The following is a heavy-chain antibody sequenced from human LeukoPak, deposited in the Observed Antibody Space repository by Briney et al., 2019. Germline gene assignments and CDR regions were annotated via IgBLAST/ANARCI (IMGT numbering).Heavy chain of an antibody. Sequence: PGGSLRLSCAASGFIVSSNYMNWVRQAPGKGLEWVSVFYSGGSTFYADSVKGRFTISRDNSKNTLYLQMNSLRAEDTAVYYCARGRQCDYWDQGTLVTVSS. V-gene: IGHV3-53*01. CDR1: GFIVSSNY. D-gene: IGHD4-11*01. CDR2: FYSGGST. J-gene: IGHJ4*02. CDR3: ARGRQCDY.